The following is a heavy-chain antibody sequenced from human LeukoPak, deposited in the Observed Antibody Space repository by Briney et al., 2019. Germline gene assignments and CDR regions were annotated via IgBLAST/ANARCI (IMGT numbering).Heavy chain of an antibody. V-gene: IGHV3-30*18. CDR2: ISYDGSNK. Sequence: PGRSLRLSCAASGFDFGAYGMHWVRQAPGKGLEWVAVISYDGSNKYYADSVKGRFTISRDNSKNTLYLQMNSLRAEDTAVYYCAKSPFMSDDGYALQHWGQGTLVTVSS. D-gene: IGHD5-18*01. CDR3: AKSPFMSDDGYALQH. J-gene: IGHJ1*01. CDR1: GFDFGAYG.